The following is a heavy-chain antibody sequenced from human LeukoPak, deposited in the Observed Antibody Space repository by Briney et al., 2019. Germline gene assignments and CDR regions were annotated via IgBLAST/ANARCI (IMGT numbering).Heavy chain of an antibody. D-gene: IGHD6-13*01. CDR3: ARDRQQLVRGDYFDH. Sequence: SETLSLTCTVSGGSISSSSYYWGWIRQPPGKGLEWIGYIYHSGSTYYNPSLKSRVTTSVDRSKNQFSLKLSSVTAADTAVYYCARDRQQLVRGDYFDHWGQGTLVTVSS. V-gene: IGHV4-39*07. J-gene: IGHJ4*02. CDR2: IYHSGST. CDR1: GGSISSSSYY.